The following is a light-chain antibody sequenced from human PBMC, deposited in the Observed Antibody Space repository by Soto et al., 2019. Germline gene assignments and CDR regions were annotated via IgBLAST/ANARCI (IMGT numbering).Light chain of an antibody. V-gene: IGKV4-1*01. CDR2: WAS. CDR1: QSVLYSSNNKNY. J-gene: IGKJ1*01. Sequence: DIVMTQSPDSLAVSLGERATINCKSSQSVLYSSNNKNYLAWYQRKPGQPPKLLIYWASTRESGVPDRFSGSGSGTDFTLTISSLQAEDVAVYYCQQYYSTSTWTFGQGTKVEIK. CDR3: QQYYSTSTWT.